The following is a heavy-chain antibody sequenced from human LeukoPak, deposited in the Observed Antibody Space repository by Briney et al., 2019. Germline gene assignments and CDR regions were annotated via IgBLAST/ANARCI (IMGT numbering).Heavy chain of an antibody. D-gene: IGHD4-17*01. CDR1: GFTFSSYA. J-gene: IGHJ4*01. CDR2: VSSNGGST. CDR3: ARRGVTTSTPFDY. Sequence: PGGTLRLSCAAPGFTFSSYAMHWGRHAPRPGLEYVSAVSSNGGSTYYANSVTGRFTISRDNSKNTLYLQMGSLRAEHMAVYYCARRGVTTSTPFDYWGHGTLVTVSS. V-gene: IGHV3-64*01.